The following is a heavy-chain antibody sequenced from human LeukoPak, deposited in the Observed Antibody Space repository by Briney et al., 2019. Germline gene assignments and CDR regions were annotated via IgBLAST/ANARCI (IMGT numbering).Heavy chain of an antibody. CDR1: GDSISSSSYY. V-gene: IGHV4-39*01. J-gene: IGHJ5*02. CDR3: ARHRAGYEGLSWFDP. Sequence: SSETLSLTCTVSGDSISSSSYYWGWNRQPPGKGLEWIGSIYYSGSTYYNPSLKSRVTISVDTSKHQFSLKLTSVTAADTAVYYCARHRAGYEGLSWFDPWGQGTLVTVSS. D-gene: IGHD5-12*01. CDR2: IYYSGST.